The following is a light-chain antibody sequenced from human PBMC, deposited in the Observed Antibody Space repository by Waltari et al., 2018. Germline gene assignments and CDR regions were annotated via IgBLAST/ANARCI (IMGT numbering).Light chain of an antibody. Sequence: DIVMTQSPDSLAVSLGERATINCKSSQSVLYSSNNKNDLSWYQQRPGPPPKLRSSWASTPESGVPDRFSGSGSGSDFTLTISTLQAEDVAVYFCQQYYSLPYTFGQGTKLEIK. CDR1: QSVLYSSNNKND. CDR3: QQYYSLPYT. CDR2: WAS. V-gene: IGKV4-1*01. J-gene: IGKJ2*01.